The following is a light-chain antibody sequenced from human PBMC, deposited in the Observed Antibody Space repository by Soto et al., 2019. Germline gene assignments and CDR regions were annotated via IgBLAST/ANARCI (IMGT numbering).Light chain of an antibody. Sequence: DTQMTQSPSSLSASVGDRVTITCRASQSIRTYLNWYQQKPGKAPKFLIYAASRLQSGVPSRFSGSGSGTDFTLTISRLQHEDFATYYCQQSFCTPLTFAGGTKVDIK. CDR3: QQSFCTPLT. J-gene: IGKJ4*01. V-gene: IGKV1-39*01. CDR2: AAS. CDR1: QSIRTY.